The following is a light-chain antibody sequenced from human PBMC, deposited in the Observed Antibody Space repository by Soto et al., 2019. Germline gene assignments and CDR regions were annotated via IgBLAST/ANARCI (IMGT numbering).Light chain of an antibody. CDR1: SSDVGGYNY. Sequence: QSVLTQPPSSSGSPGQSVTISCSGTSSDVGGYNYASWYQQHPGKAPKLMIYAVSKRPSGVPDRFSGSKSGNTASLTVSGLQAEDEDDYYCSSYAGSNNFVFGGGTKVTIL. V-gene: IGLV2-8*01. CDR2: AVS. CDR3: SSYAGSNNFV. J-gene: IGLJ2*01.